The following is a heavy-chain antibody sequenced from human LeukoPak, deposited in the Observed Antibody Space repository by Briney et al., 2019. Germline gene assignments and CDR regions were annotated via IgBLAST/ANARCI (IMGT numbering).Heavy chain of an antibody. CDR3: ARRPQWLPFDY. CDR1: GGSISSSSYY. D-gene: IGHD6-19*01. Sequence: SETLSLTCTVSGGSISSSSYYWGWIRQPPGKGLEWIGSIYYSGSTYYNPSLKSRVTISVDTSKNQFSLKLSSVTAADTAVYYCARRPQWLPFDYWGQGTLVTVSS. V-gene: IGHV4-39*01. CDR2: IYYSGST. J-gene: IGHJ4*02.